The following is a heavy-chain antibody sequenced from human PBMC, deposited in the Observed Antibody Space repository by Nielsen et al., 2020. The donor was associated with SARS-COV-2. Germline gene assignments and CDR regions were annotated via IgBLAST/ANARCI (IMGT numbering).Heavy chain of an antibody. V-gene: IGHV3-23*01. CDR3: AKDIVLVAGILALTGGFDY. D-gene: IGHD7-27*01. CDR1: GFTFSSYA. J-gene: IGHJ4*02. Sequence: GGSLRLSCAASGFTFSSYAMSWVRQAPGKGLEWVSAISGSGGSTYYADSVKGRFTISRDNSKNTLYLQMNSLRAEDTAVYYCAKDIVLVAGILALTGGFDYWGQGTLVTVSS. CDR2: ISGSGGST.